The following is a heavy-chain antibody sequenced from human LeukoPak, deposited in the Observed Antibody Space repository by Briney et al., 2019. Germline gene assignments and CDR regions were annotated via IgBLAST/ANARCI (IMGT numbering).Heavy chain of an antibody. Sequence: ASVKVSCKASGYIFSNYGISWVRQAPGQGLEWMGWINGYNGNTNYSQRFQGRVTMTTDTSTSTAYMELRSLRSDDTAVYYCARGVDYGGNSGDFDYWGQGTLVTVSS. D-gene: IGHD4-23*01. V-gene: IGHV1-18*01. CDR3: ARGVDYGGNSGDFDY. J-gene: IGHJ4*02. CDR1: GYIFSNYG. CDR2: INGYNGNT.